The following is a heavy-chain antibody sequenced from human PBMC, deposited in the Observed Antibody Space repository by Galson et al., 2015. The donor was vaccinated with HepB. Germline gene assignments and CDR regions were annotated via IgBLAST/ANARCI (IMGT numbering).Heavy chain of an antibody. D-gene: IGHD5-18*01. CDR2: IYTSGSA. V-gene: IGHV4-4*07. J-gene: IGHJ4*02. Sequence: LSLTCTVSGGSISSYYWSWIRQPAGKGLEWIGRIYTSGSANYHPSLKSRVTMSVDTSKNQFSLKLRSVTAADTAVYYCARDGGYSYGFYYFDCWGQGTLVTVSS. CDR3: ARDGGYSYGFYYFDC. CDR1: GGSISSYY.